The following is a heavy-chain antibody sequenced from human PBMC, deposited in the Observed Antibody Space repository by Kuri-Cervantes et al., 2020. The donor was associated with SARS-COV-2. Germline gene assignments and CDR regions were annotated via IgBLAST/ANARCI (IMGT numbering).Heavy chain of an antibody. CDR3: ASGAVADLFDY. CDR2: IIPILGIA. V-gene: IGHV1-69*02. J-gene: IGHJ4*02. Sequence: SVKVSCKASGGTFSSYTISWVRQAPGQGLEWMGRIIPILGIANYAQKFQGRVTITADKSTSTAYMELSSLRSEDTAVYCCASGAVADLFDYWGQGTLVTVSS. D-gene: IGHD6-19*01. CDR1: GGTFSSYT.